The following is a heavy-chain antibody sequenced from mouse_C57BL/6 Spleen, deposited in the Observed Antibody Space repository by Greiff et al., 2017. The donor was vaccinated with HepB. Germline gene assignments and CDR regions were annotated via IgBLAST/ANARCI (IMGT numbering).Heavy chain of an antibody. Sequence: QVQLQQSGTELVKPGASVKLSCKASGYTFTSYWMHWVKQRPGQGLEWIGNINPSNGGTNYNEKFKSKATLTVDKSSSTAYMQLSSLTSEDSAVYYCARGDYGVAPDYAMDYWGQGTSVTVSS. D-gene: IGHD1-1*01. CDR2: INPSNGGT. CDR1: GYTFTSYW. V-gene: IGHV1-53*01. J-gene: IGHJ4*01. CDR3: ARGDYGVAPDYAMDY.